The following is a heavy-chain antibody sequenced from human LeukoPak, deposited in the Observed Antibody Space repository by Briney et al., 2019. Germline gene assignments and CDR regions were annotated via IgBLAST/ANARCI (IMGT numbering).Heavy chain of an antibody. D-gene: IGHD2-15*01. J-gene: IGHJ4*02. CDR3: ARGGKIVVVAAATRRDRKHFDY. V-gene: IGHV4-34*01. Sequence: PSETLSLTCAVYGGSFSGYYWSWIRQPPGKGLEWIGEINHSGSTNYDPSLKSRVTISVDTSKNQFSLKLSSVTAADTAVYYCARGGKIVVVAAATRRDRKHFDYWGQGTLVTVSS. CDR1: GGSFSGYY. CDR2: INHSGST.